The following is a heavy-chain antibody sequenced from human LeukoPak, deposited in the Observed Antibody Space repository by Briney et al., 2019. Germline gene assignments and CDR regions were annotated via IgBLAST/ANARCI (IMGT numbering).Heavy chain of an antibody. CDR2: IYSGGST. CDR3: ARRFYAMDV. J-gene: IGHJ6*02. V-gene: IGHV3-66*01. CDR1: GFTFSSYD. Sequence: GGSLSLSCAASGFTFSSYDMSWVRQAPGKGLEWVSVIYSGGSTYYADSVKGRFTISRDNSKNTLSLQMNSLRAEDTAVYYCARRFYAMDVWAQGTTVTVSS.